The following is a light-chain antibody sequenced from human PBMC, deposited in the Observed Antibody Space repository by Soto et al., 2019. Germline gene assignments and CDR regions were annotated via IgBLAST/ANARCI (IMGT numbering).Light chain of an antibody. V-gene: IGLV2-8*01. CDR3: YSYAGRNVGV. CDR2: GVT. Sequence: QSALAQPPSASGSPGQSVTISCTGSGSDIGAYNFASWYQQHPGKAPKLMIFGVTERPSGVPDRFSGSKSGNTASLTVSGLQADDEAIYYCYSYAGRNVGVFGGGTKLTVL. J-gene: IGLJ3*02. CDR1: GSDIGAYNF.